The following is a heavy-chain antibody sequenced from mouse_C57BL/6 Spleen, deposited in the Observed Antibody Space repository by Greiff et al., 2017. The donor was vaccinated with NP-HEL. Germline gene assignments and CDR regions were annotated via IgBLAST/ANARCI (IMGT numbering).Heavy chain of an antibody. CDR1: GFSFNTYA. J-gene: IGHJ4*01. CDR2: IRSKSNNYAT. V-gene: IGHV10-1*01. D-gene: IGHD2-1*01. CDR3: VIYHYAMDY. Sequence: EVQRVESGGGLVQPKGSLKLSCAASGFSFNTYAMNWVRQAPGKGLEWVARIRSKSNNYATYYADSVKDRFTISRDDSESMLYLQMNNLKTEDTAMYYCVIYHYAMDYWGQGTSVTVSS.